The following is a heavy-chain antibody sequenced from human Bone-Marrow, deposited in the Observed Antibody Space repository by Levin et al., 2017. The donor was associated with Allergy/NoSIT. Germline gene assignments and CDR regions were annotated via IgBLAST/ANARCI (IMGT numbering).Heavy chain of an antibody. J-gene: IGHJ4*02. Sequence: ASVKVSCKASGYPFTSYYINWVRQAPGQGLEWMGWIFTNTGRPKYAQGFTGRFFFSLNTSVSTAYLQISTLTAESTAFYYCERDDYDSRGYYLGNYWGQGTLVTVSS. D-gene: IGHD3-22*01. V-gene: IGHV7-4-1*02. CDR1: GYPFTSYY. CDR2: IFTNTGRP. CDR3: ERDDYDSRGYYLGNY.